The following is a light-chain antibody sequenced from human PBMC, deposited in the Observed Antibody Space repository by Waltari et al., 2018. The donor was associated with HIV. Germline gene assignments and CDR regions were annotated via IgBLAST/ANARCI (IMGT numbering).Light chain of an antibody. Sequence: SYELTQPPSVSVSPGQTASISCSGDELRDKFVCWYQQKPGQSPVLVIYQDTKRPSGIPERFSGSNSGNTATLTISGTQAMDEADYYCHAWDGSTVVFGGGTKLTVL. CDR1: ELRDKF. CDR3: HAWDGSTVV. J-gene: IGLJ2*01. V-gene: IGLV3-1*01. CDR2: QDT.